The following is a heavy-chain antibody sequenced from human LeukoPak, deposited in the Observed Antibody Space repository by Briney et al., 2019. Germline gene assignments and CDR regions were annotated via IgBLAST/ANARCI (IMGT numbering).Heavy chain of an antibody. CDR2: ISGSGGST. Sequence: GGSLRLSCAASGFTFSSYGMSWVRQAPGKGLEWVSAISGSGGSTYYAYSVKGRFTISRDNAKNSLYLQMNSLRAEDTAVYYCAELGITMIGGVWAKGTTVTISS. J-gene: IGHJ6*04. V-gene: IGHV3-23*01. D-gene: IGHD3-10*02. CDR3: AELGITMIGGV. CDR1: GFTFSSYG.